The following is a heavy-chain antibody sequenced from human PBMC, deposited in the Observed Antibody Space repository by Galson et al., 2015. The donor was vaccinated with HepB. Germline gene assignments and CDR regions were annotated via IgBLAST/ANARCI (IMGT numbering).Heavy chain of an antibody. CDR1: GFTFSRDS. Sequence: SPRLSCAASGFTFSRDSMNWVRQTPGKGLEWVSYISSSSSTIYYADSVKGRFTISRDNAKNSLYLQMNSLRAEDTAVYYCARDPDSIVVVPAATNDYWGQGTLVTVSS. J-gene: IGHJ4*02. V-gene: IGHV3-48*01. CDR2: ISSSSSTI. CDR3: ARDPDSIVVVPAATNDY. D-gene: IGHD2-2*01.